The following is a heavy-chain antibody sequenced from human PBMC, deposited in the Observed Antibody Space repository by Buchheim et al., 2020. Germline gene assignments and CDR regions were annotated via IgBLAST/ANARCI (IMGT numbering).Heavy chain of an antibody. Sequence: QVQLQESGPGLVKPSGTLSLTCAVSGGSISSSNWWSWVRPPPGKGLEWIGEIYHSGSTNYNSSLKSRVTISVDKYKNQFSPKLSSVTAADTAVYYCARLSRDDYGDYDYYFDYWGQGTL. CDR2: IYHSGST. CDR1: GGSISSSNW. J-gene: IGHJ4*02. CDR3: ARLSRDDYGDYDYYFDY. D-gene: IGHD4-17*01. V-gene: IGHV4-4*02.